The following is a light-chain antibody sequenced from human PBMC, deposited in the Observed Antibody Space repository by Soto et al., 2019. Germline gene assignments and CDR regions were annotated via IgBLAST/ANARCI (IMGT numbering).Light chain of an antibody. Sequence: QSVLTQPRSVSGSPGQSLTISCTGTSSDVGGYNYVSWYQQHPGKVPKLMIYDVTKRPSGVPDRFSGSKSGNTDSLTISGLQSEDEADYYCCSHAGSYTYVFGTGTKLTVL. CDR3: CSHAGSYTYV. CDR1: SSDVGGYNY. V-gene: IGLV2-11*01. J-gene: IGLJ1*01. CDR2: DVT.